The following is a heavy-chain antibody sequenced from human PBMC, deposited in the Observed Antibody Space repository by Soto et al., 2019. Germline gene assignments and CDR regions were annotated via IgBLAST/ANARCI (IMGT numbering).Heavy chain of an antibody. V-gene: IGHV4-59*01. CDR3: ASVDWASTSCYENWFDP. D-gene: IGHD2-2*01. Sequence: QVQLQESGPGLVKPSETLSLTCIVSGGSISTYYWCWIRQPPGKGLEWIGYIYYSGSPNYNPSLKVRVTLSVDTSKNQFSLEMSSVTSADTAVYYCASVDWASTSCYENWFDPWGRGTLVSVSS. CDR1: GGSISTYY. CDR2: IYYSGSP. J-gene: IGHJ5*02.